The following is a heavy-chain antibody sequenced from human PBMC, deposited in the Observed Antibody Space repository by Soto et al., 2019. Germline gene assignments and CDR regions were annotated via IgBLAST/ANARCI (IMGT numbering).Heavy chain of an antibody. V-gene: IGHV3-21*01. CDR3: ARDLGTWQLVVRGNEVDP. CDR1: GFTFSSYN. CDR2: ISSSSNYI. D-gene: IGHD6-6*01. J-gene: IGHJ5*02. Sequence: GGSLRLSCAASGFTFSSYNMNWVRQAPGKGLEWVSSISSSSNYIYYADSVKGRFTISRDNAENSLYLQMNSLRAEDTAGYYCARDLGTWQLVVRGNEVDPWGQGTLVTVSS.